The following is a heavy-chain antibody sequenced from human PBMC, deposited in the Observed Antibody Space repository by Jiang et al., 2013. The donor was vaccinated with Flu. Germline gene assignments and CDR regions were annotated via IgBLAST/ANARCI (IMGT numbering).Heavy chain of an antibody. V-gene: IGHV1-8*01. CDR1: GYTFTSYD. D-gene: IGHD1-26*01. CDR2: MNPNNGNT. J-gene: IGHJ6*02. CDR3: ARVGSSGSPDYYYYGMDV. Sequence: GAEVKKPGASVKVSCKASGYTFTSYDINWVRQATGQGLEWVGWMNPNNGNTGYAQKFQGRVTMTRNTSISTAYMELSSLRSEDTAVYYCARVGSSGSPDYYYYGMDVWGQGTTVTVSS.